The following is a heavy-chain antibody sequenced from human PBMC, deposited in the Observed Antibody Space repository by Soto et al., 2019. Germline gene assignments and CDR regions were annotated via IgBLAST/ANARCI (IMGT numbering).Heavy chain of an antibody. CDR1: GYTFTRYG. D-gene: IGHD2-8*01. V-gene: IGHV1-18*01. J-gene: IGHJ6*02. CDR2: ISGYNGDT. CDR3: AKNGQPPYFYYGMDV. Sequence: QGQLVQSGGEVKKPGASVKVSCKASGYTFTRYGISWVRQAPGQGLEWMGWISGYNGDTKYAQKFQGRVTMTVDTSTTTAYMELRSLTSDERAVSYCAKNGQPPYFYYGMDVWGQGTTVTVSS.